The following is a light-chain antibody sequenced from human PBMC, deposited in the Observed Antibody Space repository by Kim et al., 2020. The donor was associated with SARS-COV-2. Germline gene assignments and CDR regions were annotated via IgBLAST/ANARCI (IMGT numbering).Light chain of an antibody. V-gene: IGKV3-20*01. Sequence: LSPGERATLSCRASQSVSSSYLAWYQQKPGQAPRLLIYGASSRATGNPDRFSGSGSGTDFTLTISRLEPEDFAVYYCQQYGSSRTFGQGTKVEIK. J-gene: IGKJ1*01. CDR2: GAS. CDR3: QQYGSSRT. CDR1: QSVSSSY.